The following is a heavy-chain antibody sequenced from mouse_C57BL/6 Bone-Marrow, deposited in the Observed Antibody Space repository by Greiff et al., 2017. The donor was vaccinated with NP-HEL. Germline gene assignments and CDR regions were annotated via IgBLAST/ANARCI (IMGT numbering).Heavy chain of an antibody. CDR3: ASPYGIGWAMDY. Sequence: VQLKESGGDLVKPGGSLKLSCAASGFTFSSYGMSWVRQTPDKRLEWVATISSGGSYTYYPDSVKGRFTIPRDNAKNTLYLQMSSLKSEDTAMYYCASPYGIGWAMDYWGQGTSVTVSS. J-gene: IGHJ4*01. CDR2: ISSGGSYT. D-gene: IGHD1-1*02. V-gene: IGHV5-6*01. CDR1: GFTFSSYG.